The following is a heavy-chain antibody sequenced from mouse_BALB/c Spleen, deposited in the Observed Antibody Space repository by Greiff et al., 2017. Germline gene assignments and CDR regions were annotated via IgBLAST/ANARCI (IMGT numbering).Heavy chain of an antibody. J-gene: IGHJ2*01. D-gene: IGHD2-4*01. CDR3: AMGLRGRGFDY. CDR2: ISTYYGDA. V-gene: IGHV1S137*01. CDR1: GYTFTDYA. Sequence: QVQLQQSGAELVRPGVSVKISCKGSGYTFTDYAMHWVKQSHAKSLEWIGVISTYYGDASYNQKFKGKATMTVDKSSSTAYMELARLTSEDSAIYYCAMGLRGRGFDYWGQGTTLTVSS.